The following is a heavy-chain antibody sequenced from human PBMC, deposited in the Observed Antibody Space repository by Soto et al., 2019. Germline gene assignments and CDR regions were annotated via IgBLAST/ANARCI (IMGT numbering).Heavy chain of an antibody. D-gene: IGHD4-17*01. V-gene: IGHV3-23*04. CDR3: AKTAATPFGDFGLDR. CDR2: ISDTSIDT. Sequence: EVQLVESGGALVQPGGSLRLSCVASRFTFGDYPMNWVRQAPGKGLEWVSGISDTSIDTYYADSVKGRFTISRDNSQSMLFLHMSSLRAEDTALYYCAKTAATPFGDFGLDRWGQGTLVTVSS. J-gene: IGHJ5*02. CDR1: RFTFGDYP.